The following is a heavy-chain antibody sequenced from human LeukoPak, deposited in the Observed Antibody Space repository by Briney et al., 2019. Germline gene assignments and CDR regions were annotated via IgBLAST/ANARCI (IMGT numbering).Heavy chain of an antibody. Sequence: NTSETLSLTCTVSGVSISSSSYYWGWIRQPPGKGLEWIGSIYYSGSTYYNPSLKSRVPISVDRSKNQFSLKLSSVTAADTAVYYCARGGDGYNYSPFDYWGQGTLVTVSS. CDR2: IYYSGST. J-gene: IGHJ4*02. CDR3: ARGGDGYNYSPFDY. D-gene: IGHD5-24*01. V-gene: IGHV4-39*07. CDR1: GVSISSSSYY.